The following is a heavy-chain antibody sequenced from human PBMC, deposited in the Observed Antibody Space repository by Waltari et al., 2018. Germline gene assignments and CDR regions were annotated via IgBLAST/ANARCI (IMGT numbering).Heavy chain of an antibody. D-gene: IGHD4-17*01. CDR3: ARADYGDYGTFDY. CDR2: ISRSGSTI. Sequence: EVQLVESGGGLVQPGGSLRLSCAASGFTFSSYEMSWVRQAPGKGLEWVSYISRSGSTIYYADSVKGRFTISRDNAKNSLYLQMNSLRAEDTAVYYCARADYGDYGTFDYWGQGTLVTVSS. V-gene: IGHV3-48*03. CDR1: GFTFSSYE. J-gene: IGHJ4*02.